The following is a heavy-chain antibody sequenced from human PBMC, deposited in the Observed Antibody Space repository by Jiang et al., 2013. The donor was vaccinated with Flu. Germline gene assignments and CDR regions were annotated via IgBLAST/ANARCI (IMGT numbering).Heavy chain of an antibody. D-gene: IGHD3-10*01. CDR1: GYTLTELS. Sequence: SGAEVKKPGASAKVSCKVSGYTLTELSMHWVRQAPGKGLEWMGGFDPEDGETIYAQKFQGRVTMTGDTSTDTAYMELSSLRSEDTAVYYCATHGRDLRGALPFDYWGQGTLVTVSS. CDR3: ATHGRDLRGALPFDY. J-gene: IGHJ4*02. V-gene: IGHV1-24*01. CDR2: FDPEDGET.